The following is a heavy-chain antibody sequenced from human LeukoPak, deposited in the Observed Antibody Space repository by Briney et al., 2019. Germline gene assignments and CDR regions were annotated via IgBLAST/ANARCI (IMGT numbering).Heavy chain of an antibody. Sequence: TGGSLRLSCAASGFTFDDYTMHWVRQAPGKGLEWVSFIYSGGNTHYSDSVKGRFTISRDNSKNTLYLQMNSLRAEDTAVYYCARRAGEYSHPYDYWGQGTLVTVSS. J-gene: IGHJ4*02. CDR1: GFTFDDYT. V-gene: IGHV3-53*01. CDR3: ARRAGEYSHPYDY. CDR2: IYSGGNT. D-gene: IGHD4-17*01.